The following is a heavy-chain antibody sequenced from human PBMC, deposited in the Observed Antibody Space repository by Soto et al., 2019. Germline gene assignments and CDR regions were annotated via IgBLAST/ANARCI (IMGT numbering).Heavy chain of an antibody. CDR2: IFYSGST. CDR1: CASMRSYY. J-gene: IGHJ6*02. D-gene: IGHD3-9*01. CDR3: ARDLRCCGLDV. Sequence: KASETLSLTCNVSCASMRSYYWTWMRLSPGKGLEWIGDIFYSGSTNLNPSLRSRLSISIDTSKNKFSLMLNSVTAADTAVYYCARDLRCCGLDVWGQGTTVTVSS. V-gene: IGHV4-59*01.